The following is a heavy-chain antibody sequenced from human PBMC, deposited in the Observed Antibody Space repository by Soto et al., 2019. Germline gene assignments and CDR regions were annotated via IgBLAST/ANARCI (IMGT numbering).Heavy chain of an antibody. J-gene: IGHJ3*02. V-gene: IGHV3-49*03. CDR3: TRDGHSPYDYIWGSCRAFDI. CDR2: IRSKAYGGTT. CDR1: GFTFGDYA. Sequence: GGSLRLSCTASGFTFGDYAMSWFRQAPGKGLEWVGFIRSKAYGGTTEYAASVKGRFTISRDDSKSIAYLQMNSLKTEDTAVYYCTRDGHSPYDYIWGSCRAFDIWGQGTMVTVSS. D-gene: IGHD3-16*02.